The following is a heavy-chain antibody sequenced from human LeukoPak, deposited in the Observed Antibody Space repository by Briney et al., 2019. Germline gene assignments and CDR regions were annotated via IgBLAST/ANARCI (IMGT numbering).Heavy chain of an antibody. Sequence: GGSLRLSCAASGFTFSSYAMSWVRQAPGKGLEWVSAISGSGGSTYYADSVKGRFTISRDNSKNTLYLQMNSLRAEDTAVYYCAKDPPYYYDSSGYYREEVIDYWGQGALVTVSS. CDR1: GFTFSSYA. D-gene: IGHD3-22*01. V-gene: IGHV3-23*01. CDR3: AKDPPYYYDSSGYYREEVIDY. J-gene: IGHJ4*02. CDR2: ISGSGGST.